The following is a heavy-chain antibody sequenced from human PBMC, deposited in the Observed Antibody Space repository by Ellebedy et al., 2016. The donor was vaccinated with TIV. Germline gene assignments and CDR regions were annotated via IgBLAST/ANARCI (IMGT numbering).Heavy chain of an antibody. CDR2: VSYNGFNT. V-gene: IGHV3-30*03. CDR3: VRGKGYDFGEE. D-gene: IGHD4-17*01. CDR1: GFTFTSYG. Sequence: GESLKISCAAFGFTFTSYGLHWVRQAPGKGLEWVAFVSYNGFNTYYRDSVRGRFSIYRDNAKDTLYLQMSSLRHEDTAVYHCVRGKGYDFGEEWGQGTLVSVSS. J-gene: IGHJ4*02.